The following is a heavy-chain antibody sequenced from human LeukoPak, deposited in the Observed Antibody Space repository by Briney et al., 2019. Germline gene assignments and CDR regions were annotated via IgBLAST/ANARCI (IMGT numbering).Heavy chain of an antibody. CDR1: GFSFGDYN. J-gene: IGHJ3*02. CDR2: ISSSSSYI. CDR3: AREQGGAISGLDAFDI. V-gene: IGHV3-21*01. D-gene: IGHD3-16*02. Sequence: GGSLRLSCSASGFSFGDYNMIWFRQAPGKGLEWVSSISSSSSYIYYADSVKGRFTISRDNAKNSLYLQMNSLRAEDTAVYYCAREQGGAISGLDAFDIWGQGTMVTVSS.